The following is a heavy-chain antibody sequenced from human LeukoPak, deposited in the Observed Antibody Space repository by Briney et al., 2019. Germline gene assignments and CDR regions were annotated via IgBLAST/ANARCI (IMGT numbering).Heavy chain of an antibody. CDR3: ASSGFVVVVAATQYYFDY. D-gene: IGHD2-15*01. Sequence: ASVKVSCKASGGTFSSYAISWVRQAPGQGLEWMGGIIPNFGTANYAQKFQGRVTITADESTSTAYMELSSLRSEDTAVYYCASSGFVVVVAATQYYFDYWGQGTLVTVSS. V-gene: IGHV1-69*01. J-gene: IGHJ4*02. CDR1: GGTFSSYA. CDR2: IIPNFGTA.